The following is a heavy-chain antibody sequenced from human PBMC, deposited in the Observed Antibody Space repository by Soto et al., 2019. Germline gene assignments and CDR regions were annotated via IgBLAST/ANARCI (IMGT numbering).Heavy chain of an antibody. V-gene: IGHV1-46*03. CDR3: ARDRRYGSSSWGDAFDI. Sequence: GASVKVSCKASGYTFTSYDMHCVRQAPGQGLEWMGIINPSGGSTSYAQKFQGRVTMTRDTSTSTVYMELSSLRSEDTAVYYCARDRRYGSSSWGDAFDIWGQGTMVTVSS. J-gene: IGHJ3*02. CDR2: INPSGGST. CDR1: GYTFTSYD. D-gene: IGHD6-13*01.